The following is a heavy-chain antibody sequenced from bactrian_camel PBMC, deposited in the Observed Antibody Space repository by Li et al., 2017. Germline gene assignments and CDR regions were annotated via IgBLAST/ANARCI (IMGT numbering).Heavy chain of an antibody. D-gene: IGHD5*01. J-gene: IGHJ6*01. V-gene: IGHV3S53*01. CDR1: GYTGSNYC. CDR2: VASDGTT. Sequence: QVQLVESGGGSVQAGGSLRLSCAASGYTGSNYCMGWFRQAPGKEREGVARVASDGTTTYADSVKGRFTTSQDNANDKVYLQMNMLKPEDTAMYYCAAYSPSSVILSLGGCEFGTSGQGTQVTVS. CDR3: AAYSPSSVILSLGGCEFGT.